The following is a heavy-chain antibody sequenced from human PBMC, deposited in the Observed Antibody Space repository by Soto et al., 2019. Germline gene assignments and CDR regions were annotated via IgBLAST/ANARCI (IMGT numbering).Heavy chain of an antibody. Sequence: QVQLVQSAGEVKKPGASVKVSCKASGYSFTSYGISWVRRAPGQGLEWMGWISPYNGHTQFVQRFQGRVTMTTDTYTKTAYRELRNLRSDDTAHYYCARDLTIVPATHPRLENYGMDVWGQGTTVIVSS. CDR3: ARDLTIVPATHPRLENYGMDV. CDR1: GYSFTSYG. CDR2: ISPYNGHT. V-gene: IGHV1-18*01. D-gene: IGHD2-2*01. J-gene: IGHJ6*02.